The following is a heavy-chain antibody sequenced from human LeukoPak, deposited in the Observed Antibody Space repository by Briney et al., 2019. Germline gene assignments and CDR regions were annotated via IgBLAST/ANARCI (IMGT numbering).Heavy chain of an antibody. J-gene: IGHJ4*02. CDR2: IYYSGST. V-gene: IGHV4-59*01. D-gene: IGHD3-10*01. CDR3: ARSELLWFGGVNSGFNY. CDR1: GGSISSYY. Sequence: SETLSLTCTVSGGSISSYYWSWIRQPPGKGLEWIGYIYYSGSTNYNPSLKSRVAISLDTSKNQFSLILTSVTAADTAVYYCARSELLWFGGVNSGFNYWGQGTLVSVSS.